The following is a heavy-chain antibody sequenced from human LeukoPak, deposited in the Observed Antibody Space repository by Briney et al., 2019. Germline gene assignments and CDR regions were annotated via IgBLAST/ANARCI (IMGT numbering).Heavy chain of an antibody. CDR2: IYSGGST. J-gene: IGHJ6*02. D-gene: IGHD6-13*01. Sequence: GGSLRLSCAASGFTVSSNYMSWVRQAPGKGLEWVSVIYSGGSTYYADSVKGRFTISRDNSKNTLYLQMNSLRAEDTAVYYCARAGEQQLDNYGMDVWGQGTTVTVSS. CDR1: GFTVSSNY. CDR3: ARAGEQQLDNYGMDV. V-gene: IGHV3-66*01.